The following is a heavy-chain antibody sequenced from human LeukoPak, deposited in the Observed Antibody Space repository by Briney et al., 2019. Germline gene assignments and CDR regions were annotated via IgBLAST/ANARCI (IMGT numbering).Heavy chain of an antibody. CDR2: ISGSGGST. CDR3: AKDLQTTMVRGVIITNYAFDI. CDR1: GFTFSSYA. Sequence: GGSLRLSCAASGFTFSSYAMSWVRQAPGKWLEWVSAISGSGGSTYYADSVKGRFTISRDNSKNTLYLQMNSLRAEDTAVYYCAKDLQTTMVRGVIITNYAFDIWGQGTMVTVSS. D-gene: IGHD3-10*01. V-gene: IGHV3-23*01. J-gene: IGHJ3*02.